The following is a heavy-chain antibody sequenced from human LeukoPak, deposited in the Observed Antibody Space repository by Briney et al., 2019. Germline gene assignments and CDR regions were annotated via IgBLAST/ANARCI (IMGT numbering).Heavy chain of an antibody. Sequence: KPSETLSLTCTVTPDSISRSYFYWGWVRQPPGKGLEWIGSIYLTGSTYYNSSLKSRLTISLDTSRDQLSLKLSSVTAADTAVYYCARLGDSGYYADFWGQGTLVTVSS. V-gene: IGHV4-39*01. D-gene: IGHD3-22*01. CDR1: PDSISRSYFY. CDR3: ARLGDSGYYADF. CDR2: IYLTGST. J-gene: IGHJ4*02.